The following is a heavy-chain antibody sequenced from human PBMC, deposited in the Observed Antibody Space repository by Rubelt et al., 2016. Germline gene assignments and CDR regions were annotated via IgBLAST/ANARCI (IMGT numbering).Heavy chain of an antibody. J-gene: IGHJ4*02. CDR2: ISSSGSTI. V-gene: IGHV3-48*03. CDR3: ARSDIVATITDY. Sequence: EVQLVESGGGLVQPGGSLRLSCAASGFTFSSYEMNWVRQAPGKGLEWVSYISSSGSTIYYACSVKGRFTISRDNAKNSLYLQMNGLRAEDTAVYDCARSDIVATITDYWGQGTLVTVSS. D-gene: IGHD5-12*01. CDR1: GFTFSSYE.